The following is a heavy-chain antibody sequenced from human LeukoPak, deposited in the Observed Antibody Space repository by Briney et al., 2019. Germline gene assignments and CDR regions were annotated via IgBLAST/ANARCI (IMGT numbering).Heavy chain of an antibody. D-gene: IGHD1-1*01. Sequence: SETLSLTCAVYGGSFSGYYWSWIRQPPGKGLEWIGEINHSGTTNYNPSLKSRATISVDTSKNQFSLKVRSVTAADTAVYYCARDLRGALENDYGDYWGQGTLVTVSS. CDR2: INHSGTT. CDR3: ARDLRGALENDYGDY. V-gene: IGHV4-34*01. J-gene: IGHJ4*02. CDR1: GGSFSGYY.